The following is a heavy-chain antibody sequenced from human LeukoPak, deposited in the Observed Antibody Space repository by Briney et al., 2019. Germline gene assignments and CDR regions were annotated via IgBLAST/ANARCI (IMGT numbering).Heavy chain of an antibody. CDR1: GFTFSSYW. CDR2: IKMEGKT. D-gene: IGHD3-22*01. V-gene: IGHV3-74*01. CDR3: ARSLSEIGGYYTEYFRH. J-gene: IGHJ1*01. Sequence: GRSLRLSCAAAGFTFSSYWMHWVRQAAGEWLVWVACIKMEGKTNNADSVKDRFTISRHNANNTVSLQINSLRAKDPGVTYWARSLSEIGGYYTEYFRHWGQGTLVTVSS.